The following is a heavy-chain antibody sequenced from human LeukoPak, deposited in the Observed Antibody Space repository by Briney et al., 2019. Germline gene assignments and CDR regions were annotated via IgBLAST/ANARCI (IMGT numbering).Heavy chain of an antibody. CDR2: ISPSSTYI. CDR3: ARPPLR. V-gene: IGHV3-21*01. J-gene: IGHJ4*02. Sequence: GGSLRLSCAASGFTFTTYNMHWVRQAPGKGLEWVSSISPSSTYIYYADSLQGRFTISRDNAKNSLYLQMNSLRVGDTAVYYCARPPLRWSQGTLVTVSS. CDR1: GFTFTTYN.